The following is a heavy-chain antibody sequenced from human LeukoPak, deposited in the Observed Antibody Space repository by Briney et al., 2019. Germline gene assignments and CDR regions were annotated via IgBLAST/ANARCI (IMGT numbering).Heavy chain of an antibody. Sequence: PGGSLGLSCAASGFTFSSYSMNWVRQAPGKGLEWVSSISSSSSYIYYADSVKGRFTISRDNAKNSLYLQMNSLRAEDTAVYYCARDLLRFLEPYNWFDPWGQGTLVTVSS. CDR3: ARDLLRFLEPYNWFDP. D-gene: IGHD3-3*01. J-gene: IGHJ5*02. V-gene: IGHV3-21*01. CDR2: ISSSSSYI. CDR1: GFTFSSYS.